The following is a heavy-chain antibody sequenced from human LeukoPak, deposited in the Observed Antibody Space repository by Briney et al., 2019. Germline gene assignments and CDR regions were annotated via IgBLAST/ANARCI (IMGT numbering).Heavy chain of an antibody. D-gene: IGHD3-22*01. CDR2: ISSDGSNE. V-gene: IGHV3-30-3*01. CDR1: GFSFNNYG. CDR3: ATSPGYYDSSPFDY. J-gene: IGHJ4*02. Sequence: GGSLRLSCAASGFSFNNYGMHWVRQAPGKGLEWVAVISSDGSNEYNADSVKGRFTISRDNSKNTLYLQMDSLRTEDTAVYYCATSPGYYDSSPFDYWGRGTLVTVSS.